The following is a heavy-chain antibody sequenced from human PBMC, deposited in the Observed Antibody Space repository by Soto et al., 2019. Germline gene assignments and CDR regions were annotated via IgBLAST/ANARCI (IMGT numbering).Heavy chain of an antibody. CDR3: AREKYGGVLDF. D-gene: IGHD2-8*01. V-gene: IGHV4-31*03. Sequence: PSETLSLTCTVSGGSILNGVHYWTWIRQHPWKGLEGLVRIFFIGNTHFNPALKSRLIFFLDTAKNQFSLKLTSVTAADTAIYICAREKYGGVLDFWGARTL. J-gene: IGHJ4*02. CDR2: IFFIGNT. CDR1: GGSILNGVHY.